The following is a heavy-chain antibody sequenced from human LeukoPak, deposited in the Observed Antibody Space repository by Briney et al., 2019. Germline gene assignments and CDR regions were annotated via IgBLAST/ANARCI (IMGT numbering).Heavy chain of an antibody. V-gene: IGHV3-20*04. CDR2: ITWNGGST. Sequence: PGGLLRSSCAASGSTFDDYGMSSVHQAPGKRLGWSSGITWNGGSTGYADSVKGGFTISKDNGKNSVYLEMNSLRAEDTALYYFARALYYYYSGCAPGGFEYWGQGTRASVPS. CDR1: GSTFDDYG. D-gene: IGHD3-22*01. CDR3: ARALYYYYSGCAPGGFEY. J-gene: IGHJ4*02.